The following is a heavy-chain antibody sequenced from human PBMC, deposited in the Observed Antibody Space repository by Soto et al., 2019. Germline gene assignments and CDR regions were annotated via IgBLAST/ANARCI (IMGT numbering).Heavy chain of an antibody. V-gene: IGHV3-23*01. CDR3: AKDSGIAVAGTPVDY. CDR2: ISGSGGST. Sequence: EVQLLESGGGLVQPGGSLRLSCVASGFTFSSYAMSWVRQAPGKGLEWVSAISGSGGSTYYADSVKGRFTISRDNSKNTLYLQMNSLRAEDTAVYYCAKDSGIAVAGTPVDYWGQGTLVTVSS. CDR1: GFTFSSYA. D-gene: IGHD6-19*01. J-gene: IGHJ4*02.